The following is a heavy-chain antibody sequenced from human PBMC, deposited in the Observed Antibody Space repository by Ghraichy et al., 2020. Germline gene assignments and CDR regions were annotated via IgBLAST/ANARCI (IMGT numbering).Heavy chain of an antibody. Sequence: GESLNISCAASGFTFSSYWMHWVRQAPGKGLVWVSRINSDGSSTSYADSVKGRFTISRDNAKNTLYLQMNSLRAEDTAVYYCARVGYCSSTSCYAGVARFDYWGQGTLVTVSS. CDR1: GFTFSSYW. CDR3: ARVGYCSSTSCYAGVARFDY. CDR2: INSDGSST. J-gene: IGHJ4*02. V-gene: IGHV3-74*01. D-gene: IGHD2-2*01.